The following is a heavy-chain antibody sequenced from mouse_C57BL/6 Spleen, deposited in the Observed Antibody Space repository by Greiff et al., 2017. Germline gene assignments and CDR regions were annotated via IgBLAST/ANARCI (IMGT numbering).Heavy chain of an antibody. Sequence: EVKVVESGGGLVKPGGSLKLSCAASGFTFSDYGMHWVRQAPEKGLEWVAYISSGSSTIYYADTVKGRFTISRDNAKNTLFLQMTSLRSEDTAMYYCAREWGFAYWGQGTLVTVSA. J-gene: IGHJ3*01. CDR2: ISSGSSTI. CDR1: GFTFSDYG. V-gene: IGHV5-17*01. CDR3: AREWGFAY.